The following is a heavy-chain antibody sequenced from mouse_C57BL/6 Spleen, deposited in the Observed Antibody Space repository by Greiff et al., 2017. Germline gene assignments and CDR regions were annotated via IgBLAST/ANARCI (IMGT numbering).Heavy chain of an antibody. V-gene: IGHV1-69*01. CDR1: GYTFTSYW. CDR2: IDPSDSYT. J-gene: IGHJ3*01. Sequence: QVQLQQPGAELVMPGASVKLSCKASGYTFTSYWMHWVKQRPGQGLEWIGEIDPSDSYTNYNQKFKGKSTLTVDKSSSTAYMQLSSLTSEDSAVYYCARDYGSPLFAYWGQGTLVTVSA. D-gene: IGHD1-1*01. CDR3: ARDYGSPLFAY.